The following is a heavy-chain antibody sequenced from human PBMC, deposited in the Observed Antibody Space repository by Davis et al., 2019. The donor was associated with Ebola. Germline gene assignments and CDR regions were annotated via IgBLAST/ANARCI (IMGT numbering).Heavy chain of an antibody. D-gene: IGHD4-17*01. J-gene: IGHJ4*02. CDR1: GFTFSSYS. Sequence: PGGSLRLSCAASGFTFSSYSMNWVRQAPGKGLQWVAVIWDDGSNKYYADSVKGRFTISRDNSKNTLYLQMNSLRVEDTAVYYCTRDFDYGGGYWGQGALVTVSS. CDR2: IWDDGSNK. V-gene: IGHV3-33*08. CDR3: TRDFDYGGGY.